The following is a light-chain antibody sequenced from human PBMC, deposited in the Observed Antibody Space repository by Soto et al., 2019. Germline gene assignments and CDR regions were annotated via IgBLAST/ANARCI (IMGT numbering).Light chain of an antibody. CDR3: QQYGSSPLYT. V-gene: IGKV3-20*01. CDR1: QSVSSSY. Sequence: EIVLTQSPGTLSLSPGERATLSCRASQSVSSSYLAWYQQKPGQAPRLLIYGASSRATGIPDRFRGSGSGTDSTFTISSLEPEDFAVYYCQQYGSSPLYTFGQGTKLEIK. CDR2: GAS. J-gene: IGKJ2*01.